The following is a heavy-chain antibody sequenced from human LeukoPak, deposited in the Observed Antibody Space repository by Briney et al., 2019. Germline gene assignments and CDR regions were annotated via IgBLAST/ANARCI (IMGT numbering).Heavy chain of an antibody. CDR3: AKEHGDYVWGSYRYFDY. J-gene: IGHJ4*02. CDR1: GFTFRNYA. D-gene: IGHD3-16*02. V-gene: IGHV3-23*01. CDR2: ISGSGGST. Sequence: PGGSLRLSCAASGFTFRNYAMSWVRQAPGKGLEWVSAISGSGGSTYYADSVKGRFTISRDNSKNTLYLQMNSLRAEDTAVYYCAKEHGDYVWGSYRYFDYWGQETLVTVSS.